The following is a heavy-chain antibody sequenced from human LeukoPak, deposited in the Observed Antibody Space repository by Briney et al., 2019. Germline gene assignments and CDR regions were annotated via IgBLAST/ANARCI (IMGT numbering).Heavy chain of an antibody. CDR1: GFTFSSYS. CDR2: ISSSSSYI. D-gene: IGHD3-10*01. Sequence: GGSLRLSCAASGFTFSSYSMNWVRQAPGKGLEWVSSISSSSSYIYYADSVKGRFTISRDNAKNSLYLQMNSLRAEDTAVYYRAREELLYRGVWFGDDYWGQGTLVTVSS. J-gene: IGHJ4*02. V-gene: IGHV3-21*01. CDR3: AREELLYRGVWFGDDY.